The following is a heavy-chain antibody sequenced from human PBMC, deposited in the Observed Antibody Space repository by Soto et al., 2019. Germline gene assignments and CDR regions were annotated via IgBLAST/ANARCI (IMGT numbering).Heavy chain of an antibody. CDR3: ARGDGYKKALGY. CDR2: IYYSGST. Sequence: SETLSLTCTVSGGSISSYYWSWIRQPPGKGLEWIGYIYYSGSTNYNPSLKSRVTISVDTSKNQFSLKLSSVTAADTAVYYCARGDGYKKALGYWGQGTLVTVSS. D-gene: IGHD5-12*01. J-gene: IGHJ4*02. V-gene: IGHV4-59*01. CDR1: GGSISSYY.